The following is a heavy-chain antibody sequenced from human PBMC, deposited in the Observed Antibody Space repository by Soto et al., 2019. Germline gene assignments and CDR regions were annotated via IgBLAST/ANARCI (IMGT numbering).Heavy chain of an antibody. CDR3: ASRKAAAGTTLDI. Sequence: SETLSLTCTVSGGSISSYYWSWIRQPPGKGLEFIGYISYSGSTNYNPSLKSRVTISVNTSKNQFSLKLTSVTAADTAVYYCASRKAAAGTTLDIWGQGTMVTVSS. D-gene: IGHD6-13*01. J-gene: IGHJ3*02. V-gene: IGHV4-59*08. CDR2: ISYSGST. CDR1: GGSISSYY.